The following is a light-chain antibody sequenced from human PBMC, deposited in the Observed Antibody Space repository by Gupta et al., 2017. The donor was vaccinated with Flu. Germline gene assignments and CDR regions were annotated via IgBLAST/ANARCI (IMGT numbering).Light chain of an antibody. Sequence: SSGSVSTSYYPSWYQQTPGQAPRTLIYSTNTRSSGVPDRFSGSILGNKAALTITGAQADDESDYYCLVYMGGGIYVFGTGTKVTVL. V-gene: IGLV8-61*01. CDR1: SGSVSTSYY. J-gene: IGLJ1*01. CDR3: LVYMGGGIYV. CDR2: STN.